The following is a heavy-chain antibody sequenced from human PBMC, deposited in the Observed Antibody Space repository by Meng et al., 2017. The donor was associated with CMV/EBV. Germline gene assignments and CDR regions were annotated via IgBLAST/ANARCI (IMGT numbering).Heavy chain of an antibody. CDR1: GFTFSSYG. CDR3: AKGGRFGGYSYWGEVITYYYGMDV. Sequence: GESLKISCAASGFTFSSYGMHWVRQAPGKGLEWVAFIRYDGSNKYYADSVKGRFTISRDNSKNTLYLQMNSLRAEDTAVYYCAKGGRFGGYSYWGEVITYYYGMDVWGQGTTVTVSS. CDR2: IRYDGSNK. J-gene: IGHJ6*02. D-gene: IGHD5-18*01. V-gene: IGHV3-30*02.